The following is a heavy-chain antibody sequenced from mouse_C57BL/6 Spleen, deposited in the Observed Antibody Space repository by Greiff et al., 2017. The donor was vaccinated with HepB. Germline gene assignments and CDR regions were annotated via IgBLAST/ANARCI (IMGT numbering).Heavy chain of an antibody. V-gene: IGHV1-55*01. D-gene: IGHD2-4*01. J-gene: IGHJ1*03. Sequence: QVQLKQPGAELVKPGASVKMSCKASGYTFTSYWITWVKQRPGQGLEWIGDIYPGSGSTNYNEKFKSKATLTVDTSSSTAYMQLSSLTSEDSAVYYCARRGYDYDGYWYFDVWGTGTTVTVSS. CDR1: GYTFTSYW. CDR3: ARRGYDYDGYWYFDV. CDR2: IYPGSGST.